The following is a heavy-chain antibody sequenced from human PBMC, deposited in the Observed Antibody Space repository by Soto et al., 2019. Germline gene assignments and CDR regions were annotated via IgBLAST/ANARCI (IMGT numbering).Heavy chain of an antibody. CDR1: GITFGDNA. CDR3: SRLGRATRPEQAFAN. D-gene: IGHD5-12*01. J-gene: IGHJ3*02. V-gene: IGHV3-49*05. Sequence: EVQLVESGGGLVKPGRSLRLSCTASGITFGDNAMTWFRQAPGKGLEWVGFITSRRYGATPQYAASVKGRFTISRDDSNSIAYLQMNSLRTEDTAVYYCSRLGRATRPEQAFANWGRGTMVTVSS. CDR2: ITSRRYGATP.